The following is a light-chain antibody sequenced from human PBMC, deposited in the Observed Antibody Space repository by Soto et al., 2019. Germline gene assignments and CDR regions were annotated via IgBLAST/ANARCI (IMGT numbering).Light chain of an antibody. CDR3: HQRKSWTRT. J-gene: IGKJ1*01. CDR1: QSVSSY. V-gene: IGKV3-11*01. Sequence: EIVLTQSPATLSLSPGERATLSCRASQSVSSYLAWYQKKPGQAPRILIYDASNRATGIPARFSGSGSGTDFNLTISRLETEDFAVYYCHQRKSWTRTFGQGTKLDIK. CDR2: DAS.